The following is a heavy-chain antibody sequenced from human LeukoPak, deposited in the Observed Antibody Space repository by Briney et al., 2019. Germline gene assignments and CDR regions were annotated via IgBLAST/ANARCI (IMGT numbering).Heavy chain of an antibody. CDR1: GDAINSGTYY. CDR3: ARDTGTIPGAIWGNWFDP. Sequence: SETLSLTCTVSGDAINSGTYYWSWIRQPAGKGLEWIGRIYSTGSAHYTPSLKSRVTISIDTSKNQFFLNLRSATAADTAVYYCARDTGTIPGAIWGNWFDPRGQGTLVTVSS. V-gene: IGHV4-61*02. CDR2: IYSTGSA. D-gene: IGHD4-17*01. J-gene: IGHJ5*02.